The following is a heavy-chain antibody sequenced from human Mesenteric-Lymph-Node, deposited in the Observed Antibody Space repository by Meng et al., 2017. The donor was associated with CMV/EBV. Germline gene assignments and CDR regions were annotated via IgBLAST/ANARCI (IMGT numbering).Heavy chain of an antibody. CDR1: GSSFGDYF. CDR3: ARGGGTYSWFDP. V-gene: IGHV4-59*01. J-gene: IGHJ5*02. D-gene: IGHD1-26*01. Sequence: TCDVSGSSFGDYFWSWIRQQPGKGLEWIRHIYHSGSTNSNPSLKTRVTMSVDTSKNQFSLKLISVTAADTAVYYCARGGGTYSWFDPWGQGALVTVSS. CDR2: IYHSGST.